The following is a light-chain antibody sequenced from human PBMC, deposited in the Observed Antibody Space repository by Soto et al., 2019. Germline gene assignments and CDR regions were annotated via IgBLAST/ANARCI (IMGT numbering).Light chain of an antibody. CDR2: DAS. Sequence: EIVLTQSPATLALSPGETATVCWRASQSVSSHLAWFQQRPGQAPRLLIYDASRRATGIPARFSGRGSGTDFTLTISSLEPEDFAVYYCQQRASALTFGQGTRLEIK. V-gene: IGKV3-11*01. J-gene: IGKJ5*01. CDR3: QQRASALT. CDR1: QSVSSH.